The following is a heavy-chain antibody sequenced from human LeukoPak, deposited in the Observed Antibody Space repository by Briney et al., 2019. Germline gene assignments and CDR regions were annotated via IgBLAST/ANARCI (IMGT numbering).Heavy chain of an antibody. D-gene: IGHD7-27*01. CDR1: GLTFSSYA. CDR2: IGGGGGTT. V-gene: IGHV3-23*01. CDR3: AKSSPNWGYFDY. J-gene: IGHJ4*02. Sequence: GGSLRLSCAASGLTFSSYAMNWVGQAPGQGLEWVSAIGGGGGTTYYADSVKGRFTISRDNSRSTLYLHMNSLRAEDTAVYYCAKSSPNWGYFDYWGQGTLVTVSS.